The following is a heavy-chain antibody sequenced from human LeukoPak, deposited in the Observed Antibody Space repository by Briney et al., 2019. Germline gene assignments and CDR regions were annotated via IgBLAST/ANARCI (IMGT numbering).Heavy chain of an antibody. Sequence: GGSLRLSCAASGLTFSSYWMHWVRQAPGKGLVWVSRINSDGSSTSYADSVKGRFTISRDNAKNTLYLQMNSLRAEDTAVYYCARGALEYSSSWYNWFDPWGQGTLVTVSS. V-gene: IGHV3-74*01. CDR3: ARGALEYSSSWYNWFDP. CDR1: GLTFSSYW. D-gene: IGHD6-13*01. J-gene: IGHJ5*02. CDR2: INSDGSST.